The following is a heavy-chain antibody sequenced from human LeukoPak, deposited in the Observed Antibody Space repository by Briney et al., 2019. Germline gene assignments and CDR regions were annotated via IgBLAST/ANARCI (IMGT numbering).Heavy chain of an antibody. CDR3: AGESCSSTSCYGRVDYYYYGMDV. D-gene: IGHD2-2*01. CDR1: GGSISSGGYY. Sequence: PSETLSLTCTVSGGSISSGGYYWSWIRQHPGKGLEWTGYIYYSGSTYYNPSLKSRVTISVDTSKNQFSLKLSSVTAADTAVYYCAGESCSSTSCYGRVDYYYYGMDVWGKGTTVTVSS. CDR2: IYYSGST. J-gene: IGHJ6*04. V-gene: IGHV4-31*03.